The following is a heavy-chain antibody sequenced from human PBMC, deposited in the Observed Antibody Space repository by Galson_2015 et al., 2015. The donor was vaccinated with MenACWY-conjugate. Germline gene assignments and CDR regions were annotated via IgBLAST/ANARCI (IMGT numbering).Heavy chain of an antibody. Sequence: SLRLSCAASGFTFSNYAMRWVRQAPGKGLEWVSAISGSSSTIYYADSVKGRFTISRDNSKNTLYLQMNNLRAEDTAIYYCAKASPDQAYGMDVWGQGTTVTVSS. CDR3: AKASPDQAYGMDV. CDR2: ISGSSSTI. CDR1: GFTFSNYA. V-gene: IGHV3-23*01. J-gene: IGHJ6*02. D-gene: IGHD2-2*01.